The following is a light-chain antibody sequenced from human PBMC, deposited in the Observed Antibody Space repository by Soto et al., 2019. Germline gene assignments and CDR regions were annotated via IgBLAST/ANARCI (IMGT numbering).Light chain of an antibody. CDR1: QSVLYNSNNKNY. V-gene: IGKV4-1*01. Sequence: DIVMTQSPDSLAVSLGERATINCKSSQSVLYNSNNKNYLAWYQQSPGQPPKLLIYWASTRESGVPDRFSGSGSGTDSALTITSLQAEDVAVYYCQQYESTPPTFGQGTKLEIK. CDR3: QQYESTPPT. J-gene: IGKJ2*01. CDR2: WAS.